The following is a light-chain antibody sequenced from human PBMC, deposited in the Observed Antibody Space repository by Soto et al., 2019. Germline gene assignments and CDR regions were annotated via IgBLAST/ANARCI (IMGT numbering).Light chain of an antibody. Sequence: DIQMTQSPSTLPASVGDRVTITCRASQSISSWLAWYQQKPGRAPKLLIYDASSLESGVPSRFSGSGSGTEFTLTISSLQPDDFATYYCQQYNSYSPETLGQGTKVDIK. V-gene: IGKV1-5*01. CDR2: DAS. CDR1: QSISSW. J-gene: IGKJ1*01. CDR3: QQYNSYSPET.